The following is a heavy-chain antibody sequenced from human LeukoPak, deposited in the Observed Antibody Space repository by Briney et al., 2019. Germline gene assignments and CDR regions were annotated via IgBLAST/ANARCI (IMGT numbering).Heavy chain of an antibody. CDR3: ASVSVDASVQYQLAYYYYYMDV. V-gene: IGHV1-18*01. Sequence: ASVKVSCKASGYTFTSYGISWVRQAPGQGLEWMGWISAYNGNTNYAQKLQGRVTMTTDTSTSTAYMELRSLRSDDTAVYYCASVSVDASVQYQLAYYYYYMDVWGKGTTVTVSS. J-gene: IGHJ6*03. CDR2: ISAYNGNT. D-gene: IGHD2-2*01. CDR1: GYTFTSYG.